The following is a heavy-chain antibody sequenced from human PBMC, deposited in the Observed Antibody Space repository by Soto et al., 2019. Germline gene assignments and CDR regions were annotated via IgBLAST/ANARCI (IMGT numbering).Heavy chain of an antibody. CDR3: ARVRGYSYGYGRYYYGMDV. J-gene: IGHJ6*02. Sequence: SETLSLTCTVSGGSISSYYWSWIRQPPGKGLEWIGYIYYSGSTNYNPSLKSRVTISVDTSKSQFSLKLSSVTAADTAVYYCARVRGYSYGYGRYYYGMDVWGQGTTVTVSS. CDR1: GGSISSYY. V-gene: IGHV4-59*01. D-gene: IGHD5-18*01. CDR2: IYYSGST.